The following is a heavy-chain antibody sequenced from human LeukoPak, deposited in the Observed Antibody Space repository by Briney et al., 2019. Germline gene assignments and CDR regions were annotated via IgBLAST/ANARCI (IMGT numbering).Heavy chain of an antibody. Sequence: SETLSLTCAVSGYSISSGYYWGWIRQPPGKGLEWIGSIYHSGSTYYNPSLKSRVTISVDTSKNQFSLKLSSVTAADTAVYYCARVPPYLYCSSTSCSLAFDYWGQGTLVTVSS. CDR2: IYHSGST. CDR3: ARVPPYLYCSSTSCSLAFDY. D-gene: IGHD2-2*01. CDR1: GYSISSGYY. J-gene: IGHJ4*02. V-gene: IGHV4-38-2*01.